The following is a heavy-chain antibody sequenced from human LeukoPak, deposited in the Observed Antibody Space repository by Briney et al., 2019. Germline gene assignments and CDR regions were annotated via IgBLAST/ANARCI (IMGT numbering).Heavy chain of an antibody. V-gene: IGHV3-23*01. Sequence: PGGSLRLSCAASGFTFSSYWMRWVRQAPGKGLEWVSAISSSGGSTYYADSVKGRFTVSRDNSKNTLYLQMNSLRAEDTAVYYCAKSDSSGTWAFDIWGQGTMVTVSS. J-gene: IGHJ3*02. CDR1: GFTFSSYW. CDR2: ISSSGGST. D-gene: IGHD3-22*01. CDR3: AKSDSSGTWAFDI.